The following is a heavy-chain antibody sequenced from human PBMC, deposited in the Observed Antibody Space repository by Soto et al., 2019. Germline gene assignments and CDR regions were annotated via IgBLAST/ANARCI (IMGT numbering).Heavy chain of an antibody. Sequence: PGGSLRLSCAASGFTFSSYGMHWVRQAPGKGLEWVAVIWYDGSNKFYADSVKGRFTISRDNSKNTLYLQMNSLRAKDTAVYYCARPGQYSNSGYDYWGQGTLVTVSS. V-gene: IGHV3-33*01. D-gene: IGHD6-13*01. CDR2: IWYDGSNK. CDR1: GFTFSSYG. J-gene: IGHJ4*02. CDR3: ARPGQYSNSGYDY.